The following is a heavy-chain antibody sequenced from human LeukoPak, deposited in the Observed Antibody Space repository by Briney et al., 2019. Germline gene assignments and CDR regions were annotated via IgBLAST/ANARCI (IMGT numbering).Heavy chain of an antibody. V-gene: IGHV4-59*08. J-gene: IGHJ6*03. CDR3: ARNDFPNYYYYMDV. D-gene: IGHD3-3*01. Sequence: PSETLSLTCTVSGGSISSYYWSWIRQPPGKGLEWIGYIYYSGSTNYNPSLKSRVTISVDTSKNQFSLKLSSVTAADTAVYYCARNDFPNYYYYMDVWSKGTTVTVSS. CDR2: IYYSGST. CDR1: GGSISSYY.